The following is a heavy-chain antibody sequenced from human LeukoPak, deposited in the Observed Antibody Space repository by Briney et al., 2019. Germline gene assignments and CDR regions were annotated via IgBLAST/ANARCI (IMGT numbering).Heavy chain of an antibody. CDR1: GFTFDDYA. Sequence: GGSLRLSCAASGFTFDDYAMHWVRHAPGKGLEWVSLISWDGGSTYYADSVKGRFTISRDNSKNSPYLQMNSLRAEDTALYYCAKDSHAFKYDFWSGFDYWGQGTLVTVSS. CDR2: ISWDGGST. D-gene: IGHD3-3*01. J-gene: IGHJ4*02. V-gene: IGHV3-43D*04. CDR3: AKDSHAFKYDFWSGFDY.